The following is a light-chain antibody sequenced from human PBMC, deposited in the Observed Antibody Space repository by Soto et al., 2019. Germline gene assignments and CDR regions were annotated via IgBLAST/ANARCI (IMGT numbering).Light chain of an antibody. CDR1: QSVFYKSTNKNY. V-gene: IGKV4-1*01. Sequence: DIVMTQSPDSLAVSLGERATINCKSSQSVFYKSTNKNYLAWYQQTPGQPPKLLIYWASTRESGVPDRFSGSGSGTDFTLTISSLQAEDVAVYYCQQYYGSPWTFGRGTKVEIK. J-gene: IGKJ1*01. CDR2: WAS. CDR3: QQYYGSPWT.